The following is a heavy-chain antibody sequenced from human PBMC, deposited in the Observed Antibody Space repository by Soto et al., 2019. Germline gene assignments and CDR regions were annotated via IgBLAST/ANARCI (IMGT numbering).Heavy chain of an antibody. J-gene: IGHJ4*02. CDR3: AKGDPRIPMILPFIAGGLDY. CDR1: GFTFRSYA. D-gene: IGHD3-22*01. Sequence: EVQLLESGGGFVQPGGSLRLSCVTSGFTFRSYAMHWVRQAPGKGPEWVSVISGSGGGTYYADSVKGRFIISRDNSKNTLFLQMTSLRAEDTAVYYCAKGDPRIPMILPFIAGGLDYWGQGNLVTVSS. CDR2: ISGSGGGT. V-gene: IGHV3-23*01.